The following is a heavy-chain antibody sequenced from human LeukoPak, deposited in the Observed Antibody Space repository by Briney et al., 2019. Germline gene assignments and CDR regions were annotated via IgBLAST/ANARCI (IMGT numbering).Heavy chain of an antibody. CDR2: INHSGST. V-gene: IGHV4-34*01. CDR3: ARGQSGSSITYYFDY. CDR1: GGSFSGYY. Sequence: PSETLSLTCAVYGGSFSGYYWSWIRQPPGKGLEWIGEINHSGSTNYNPSLKSRVTISVDTSKNQFSLKLSSVTAADTAVYYCARGQSGSSITYYFDYWGQGTLVTVSS. J-gene: IGHJ4*02. D-gene: IGHD1-26*01.